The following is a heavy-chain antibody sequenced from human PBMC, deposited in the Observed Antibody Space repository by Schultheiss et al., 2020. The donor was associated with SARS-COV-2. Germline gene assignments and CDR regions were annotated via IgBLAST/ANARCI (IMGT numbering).Heavy chain of an antibody. V-gene: IGHV3-23*01. D-gene: IGHD6-6*01. Sequence: GGSLRLSCAASGFTVSSYWMHWVRQAPGKGLVWVSSISGSGVTTHYADSVKGRFTISRNNSKNTLSLQMNSLRAEDTAVYYCAKDHLAARPINGVDVWGQGTTVTVSS. CDR3: AKDHLAARPINGVDV. CDR2: ISGSGVTT. CDR1: GFTVSSYW. J-gene: IGHJ6*02.